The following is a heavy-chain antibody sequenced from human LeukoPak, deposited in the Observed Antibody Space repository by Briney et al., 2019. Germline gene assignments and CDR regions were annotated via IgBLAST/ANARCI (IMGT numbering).Heavy chain of an antibody. J-gene: IGHJ4*02. V-gene: IGHV3-23*01. CDR3: ARTEYGSGSLPLIDY. CDR2: IRGDGAGT. D-gene: IGHD3-10*01. Sequence: GGSLRLSCEGSGFTFSSFAMSWVRQAPGKGLEWVSLIRGDGAGTYYADSVKDRFTISRDNSKNTLYLQMNSLRDEDTAVYYCARTEYGSGSLPLIDYLGQGTLVTVSS. CDR1: GFTFSSFA.